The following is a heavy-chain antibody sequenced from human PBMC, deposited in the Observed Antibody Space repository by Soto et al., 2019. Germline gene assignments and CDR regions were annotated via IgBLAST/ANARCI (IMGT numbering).Heavy chain of an antibody. D-gene: IGHD3-22*01. CDR1: GYTFTSYG. V-gene: IGHV1-18*04. CDR2: ISAYNGNT. J-gene: IGHJ4*02. Sequence: PGASVKVSCRASGYTFTSYGISWVRQAPGQGLEWMGWISAYNGNTNYAQKLQGRVTMTTDTSTSTAYMELRSLRSDDTAVYYCARDTEHFSGYYRLFDYWGQGTLVTVSS. CDR3: ARDTEHFSGYYRLFDY.